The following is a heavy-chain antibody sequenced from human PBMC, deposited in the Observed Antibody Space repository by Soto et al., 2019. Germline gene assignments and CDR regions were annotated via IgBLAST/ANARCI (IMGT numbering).Heavy chain of an antibody. Sequence: ASVKVSCKASGYTFSGYYMHWVRQAPGQGLEWMGWINPNSGGTNYAQKFQGWVTMTRDTSISTAYMELSRLRSDDTAVYYCAKDWFGELLYNSFDPWGQGTLVTVSS. V-gene: IGHV1-2*04. CDR2: INPNSGGT. D-gene: IGHD3-10*01. J-gene: IGHJ5*02. CDR1: GYTFSGYY. CDR3: AKDWFGELLYNSFDP.